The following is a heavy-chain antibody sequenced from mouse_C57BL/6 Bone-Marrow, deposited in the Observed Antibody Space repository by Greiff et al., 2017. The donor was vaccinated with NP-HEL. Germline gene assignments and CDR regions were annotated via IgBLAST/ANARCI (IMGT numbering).Heavy chain of an antibody. V-gene: IGHV6-3*01. CDR1: GFTFSNYW. D-gene: IGHD2-4*01. CDR2: IRLKSDNYAT. CDR3: TGPYDYDPAWFAY. Sequence: EVKVVESGGGLVQPGGSMKLSCVASGFTFSNYWMNWVRQSPEKGLEWVAQIRLKSDNYATHYAESVKGRFTISRDDSKSSVYLQMNNLRAEDTGIYYCTGPYDYDPAWFAYWGQGTLVTVSA. J-gene: IGHJ3*01.